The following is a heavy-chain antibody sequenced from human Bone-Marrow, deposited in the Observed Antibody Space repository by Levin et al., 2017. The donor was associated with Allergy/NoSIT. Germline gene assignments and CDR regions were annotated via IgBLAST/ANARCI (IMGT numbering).Heavy chain of an antibody. Sequence: GESLKISCAASGFIFSSYEMNWVRQVPGKGLDWVAYISTRGSAIYYADSVKGRFTISRDNAKNSLYLQMNSLTVEDAAIYYCARDGAIFGGDNFFDYWGQGTPVTVSS. CDR1: GFIFSSYE. V-gene: IGHV3-48*03. J-gene: IGHJ4*02. CDR2: ISTRGSAI. D-gene: IGHD3-3*01. CDR3: ARDGAIFGGDNFFDY.